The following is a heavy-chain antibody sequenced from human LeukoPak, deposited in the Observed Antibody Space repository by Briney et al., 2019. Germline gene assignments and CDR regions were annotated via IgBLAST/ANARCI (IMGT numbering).Heavy chain of an antibody. J-gene: IGHJ6*03. CDR2: VFHSGNT. V-gene: IGHV4-39*01. CDR1: GGSITSSLYH. Sequence: PSETLSLTCSVSGGSITSSLYHWGWLRQPPGKGLEWIGNVFHSGNTYYRPSLQSRVAISVDTSKNQFSLKLTSVTAADTAIYYCARQIVGTSWNYYYSYIDVWGKGTSVSVSS. CDR3: ARQIVGTSWNYYYSYIDV. D-gene: IGHD1-1*01.